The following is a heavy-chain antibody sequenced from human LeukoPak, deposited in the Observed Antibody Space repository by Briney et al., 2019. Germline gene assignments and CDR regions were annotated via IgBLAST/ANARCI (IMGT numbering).Heavy chain of an antibody. CDR2: TRNKANSYTT. J-gene: IGHJ4*02. CDR3: ARVDNYYGSGSYSAVDY. V-gene: IGHV3-72*01. D-gene: IGHD3-10*01. CDR1: GFTFSDHY. Sequence: PGGSLRLSCAASGFTFSDHYTDWVRQAPGKGLEWVGRTRNKANSYTTEYAASVKGRFTISRDDSKNSLYLQMNSLKTEDTAVYYCARVDNYYGSGSYSAVDYWGQGTLVTVSS.